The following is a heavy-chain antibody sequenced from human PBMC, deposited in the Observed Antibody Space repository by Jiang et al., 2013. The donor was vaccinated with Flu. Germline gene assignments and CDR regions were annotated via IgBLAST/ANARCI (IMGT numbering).Heavy chain of an antibody. J-gene: IGHJ3*02. D-gene: IGHD3-22*01. CDR3: ARSMALIVVVTPDAFDI. V-gene: IGHV4-31*02. CDR2: IYYSGST. Sequence: EWIGYIYYSGSTSYNPSLTSRVTISVDTSKNQFSLNLSSVTAADTAVYYCARSMALIVVVTPDAFDIWGQGTVVTVSS.